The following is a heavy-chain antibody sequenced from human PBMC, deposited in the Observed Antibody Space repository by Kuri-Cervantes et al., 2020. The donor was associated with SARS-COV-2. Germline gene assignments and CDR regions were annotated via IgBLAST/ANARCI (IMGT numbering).Heavy chain of an antibody. V-gene: IGHV3-21*01. J-gene: IGHJ6*02. CDR3: AREGQQQLVPGRYYYYYYGMDV. Sequence: GGSLRLSCAASGFTFSSYSMNWVRQAPGKGLEWVSPISSSSSYIYYADSVKGRFTISRDNAKNSLYLQMNSLRAEDTAVYYCAREGQQQLVPGRYYYYYYGMDVWGQGTTVTVSS. D-gene: IGHD6-13*01. CDR2: ISSSSSYI. CDR1: GFTFSSYS.